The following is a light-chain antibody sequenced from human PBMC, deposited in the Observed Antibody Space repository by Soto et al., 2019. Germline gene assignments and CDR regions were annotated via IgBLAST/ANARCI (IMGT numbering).Light chain of an antibody. CDR1: QGISSY. CDR3: QQLNSNLAS. J-gene: IGKJ3*01. V-gene: IGKV1-9*01. CDR2: AAS. Sequence: DIQLTQSPSFLSASVRDRVTITCRASQGISSYLAWYQQKPGKAPKLLIYAASTLQSGVPSRFSGSGSGTAFTLTISSLQPEDFATYYCQQLNSNLASFGPGTKVDIK.